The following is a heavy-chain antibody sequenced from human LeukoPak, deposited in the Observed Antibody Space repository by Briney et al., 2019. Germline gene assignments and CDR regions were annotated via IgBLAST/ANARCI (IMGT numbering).Heavy chain of an antibody. Sequence: TGGSLRLSCAASGFTVSSNYMSWVRQAPGKGLEWVSVIYSGGSTYYADSVKGRFTISRDNSKNTLYLQMNSLRAEDTAVYYYAREHGRPTYSSSWYYFDYWGQGTLVTVSS. V-gene: IGHV3-66*01. CDR2: IYSGGST. CDR3: AREHGRPTYSSSWYYFDY. J-gene: IGHJ4*02. D-gene: IGHD6-13*01. CDR1: GFTVSSNY.